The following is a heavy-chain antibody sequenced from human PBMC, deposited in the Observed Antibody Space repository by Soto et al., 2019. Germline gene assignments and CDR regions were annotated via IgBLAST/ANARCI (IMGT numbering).Heavy chain of an antibody. CDR2: IWYDGSNK. CDR3: ARDNYDILTGYGGYYYYGMDV. V-gene: IGHV3-33*01. Sequence: GGSLRLSCAASGFTFSSYGMHWVRQAPGKGLEWVAVIWYDGSNKYYADSVKGRFTISRDNSKNTLYLQMNSLRAEDTAVYYCARDNYDILTGYGGYYYYGMDVWGQGTTVTVSS. J-gene: IGHJ6*02. CDR1: GFTFSSYG. D-gene: IGHD3-9*01.